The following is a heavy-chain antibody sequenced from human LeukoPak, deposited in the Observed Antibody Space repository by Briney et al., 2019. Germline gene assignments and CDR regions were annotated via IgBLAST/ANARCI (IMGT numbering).Heavy chain of an antibody. V-gene: IGHV4-59*01. CDR1: GGSMSSYY. Sequence: SETLSLTCTVSGGSMSSYYWSWIRQPPGKGLEWIGDIDYSGSTKYNPSLKSRVTISLDMSKNHFSLKLSSVTAADAAVYYCARRIASARRIASSGKGFDYWGQGTLVTVSS. CDR2: IDYSGST. CDR3: ARRIASARRIASSGKGFDY. J-gene: IGHJ4*02. D-gene: IGHD6-13*01.